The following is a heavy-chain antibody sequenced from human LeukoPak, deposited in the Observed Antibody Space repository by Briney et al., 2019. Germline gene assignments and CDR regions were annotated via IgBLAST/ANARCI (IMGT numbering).Heavy chain of an antibody. J-gene: IGHJ4*02. Sequence: GGSLRLSCAASGFTFSSYAMSWVRQAPGKGLEWVSAISGSGGSTYYADSVKGRFTISRDISKNTLYLQMNSLRAEDTAVYYCAKSDFIVVVPAAMYYWGQGTLVTVSS. CDR1: GFTFSSYA. D-gene: IGHD2-2*01. V-gene: IGHV3-23*01. CDR2: ISGSGGST. CDR3: AKSDFIVVVPAAMYY.